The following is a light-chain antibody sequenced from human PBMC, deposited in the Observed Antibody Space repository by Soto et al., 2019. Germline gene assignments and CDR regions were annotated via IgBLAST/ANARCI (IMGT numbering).Light chain of an antibody. V-gene: IGLV2-14*01. Sequence: QSALTQPASVSGSPGQSIAISCTGTSSDVGSYDYVSWYQQHPGKAPKLMIYDVSNRPSGVSNRFSGSKSGNTASLTISGLQAEDEADYYCSSYTSSNTAVFGTGTKVTLL. CDR2: DVS. J-gene: IGLJ1*01. CDR1: SSDVGSYDY. CDR3: SSYTSSNTAV.